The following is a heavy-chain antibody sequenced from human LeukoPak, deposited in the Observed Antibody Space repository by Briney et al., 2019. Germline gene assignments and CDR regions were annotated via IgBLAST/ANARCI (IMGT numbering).Heavy chain of an antibody. CDR3: ARGSAGTSTSYYYYYYMDV. CDR1: GYTFTGYY. V-gene: IGHV1-2*02. J-gene: IGHJ6*03. D-gene: IGHD6-13*01. Sequence: ASVKVSCKASGYTFTGYYMHWVRQAPGQGLEWMGWINPNSGGTNYAQKFQGRVTMTRDTSISTAYMELSRLRSDDTAAYYCARGSAGTSTSYYYYYYMDVWGKGTTVTVSS. CDR2: INPNSGGT.